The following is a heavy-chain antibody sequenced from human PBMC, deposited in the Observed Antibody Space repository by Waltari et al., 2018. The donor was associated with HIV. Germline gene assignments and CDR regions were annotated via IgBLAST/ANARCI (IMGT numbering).Heavy chain of an antibody. CDR2: IYYSGST. CDR1: GGSISSYY. CDR3: ARAGWYNNYYYGMDV. Sequence: QVQLQESGPGLVKPSETLSLTCTVSGGSISSYYWSWIRQPPGKGLEWIGYIYYSGSTNYNPSLNSRVTISVNTSKNQFSLKLSSVTAADTAVYYCARAGWYNNYYYGMDVWGQGTTVTVSS. J-gene: IGHJ6*02. V-gene: IGHV4-59*01. D-gene: IGHD6-19*01.